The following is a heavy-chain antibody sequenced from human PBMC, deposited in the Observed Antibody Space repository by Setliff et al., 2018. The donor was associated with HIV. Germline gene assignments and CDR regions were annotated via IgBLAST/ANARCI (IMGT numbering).Heavy chain of an antibody. CDR3: ARRDGYSYGFYFDY. CDR1: SYSISSGYY. V-gene: IGHV4-38-2*01. D-gene: IGHD5-18*01. CDR2: IYYSGST. J-gene: IGHJ4*02. Sequence: SATLSLTCAVSSYSISSGYYWGWIRQPPGKGLEWIGNIYYSGSTYYNPSLKSRLTISVDTSKNQFSLKLSSVTAADTAVYYCARRDGYSYGFYFDYWGQGTLVTVSS.